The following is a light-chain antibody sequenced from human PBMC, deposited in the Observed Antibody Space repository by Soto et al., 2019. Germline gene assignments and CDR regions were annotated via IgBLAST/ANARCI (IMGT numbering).Light chain of an antibody. Sequence: EIVLTQSPGTLSLSPGERATLSCRASQSVSSSSLAWYQQKPGQAPRLLIYGASSRATGIPDRFSGSGSGTDFTLTISRLEPEDFAVYYCLQYGSATRTFGQGTKVEIK. V-gene: IGKV3-20*01. J-gene: IGKJ1*01. CDR3: LQYGSATRT. CDR1: QSVSSSS. CDR2: GAS.